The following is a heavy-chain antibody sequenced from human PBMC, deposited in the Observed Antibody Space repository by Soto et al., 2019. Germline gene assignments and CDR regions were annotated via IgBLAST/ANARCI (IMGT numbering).Heavy chain of an antibody. Sequence: QVQLQESGPGLVKPSETLSLTCTVSGGSISSYYWSWIRQPPGKGLEWIGYIYYSGSTNYNPSLRSRVTIAVDTSKNQFSLKLSSVTAADTAVYYCAGTLYYYGMDVWGQGTTVTVSS. CDR3: AGTLYYYGMDV. CDR1: GGSISSYY. V-gene: IGHV4-59*01. CDR2: IYYSGST. J-gene: IGHJ6*02.